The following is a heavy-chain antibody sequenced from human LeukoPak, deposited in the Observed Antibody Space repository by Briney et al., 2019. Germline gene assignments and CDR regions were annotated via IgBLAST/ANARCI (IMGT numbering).Heavy chain of an antibody. CDR2: ISIGSSTI. V-gene: IGHV3-48*04. CDR3: ASSRPDYYDSSGYTHPRI. J-gene: IGHJ3*02. Sequence: GGSLRLSCAASGFTFSSYSMNWVRQAPGKGLEWVSYISIGSSTISYADSVKGRFTISRDNARNSLYLQMNSLRAEDTAVYYCASSRPDYYDSSGYTHPRIWGQGTMVTVSS. CDR1: GFTFSSYS. D-gene: IGHD3-22*01.